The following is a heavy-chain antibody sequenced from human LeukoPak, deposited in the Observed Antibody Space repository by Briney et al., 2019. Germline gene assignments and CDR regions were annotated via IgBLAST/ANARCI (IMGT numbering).Heavy chain of an antibody. CDR1: GGSISSSSYY. CDR3: ARADYDILTGYQDAFDI. D-gene: IGHD3-9*01. CDR2: IYYSGST. J-gene: IGHJ3*02. Sequence: SETLSLTCTVSGGSISSSSYYWGWIRQPPGKGLEWIGSIYYSGSTYYNPSLKSRVTISVDTSKNQFSLKLSSVTAADTAVYYCARADYDILTGYQDAFDIWGQGTMVTVSS. V-gene: IGHV4-39*07.